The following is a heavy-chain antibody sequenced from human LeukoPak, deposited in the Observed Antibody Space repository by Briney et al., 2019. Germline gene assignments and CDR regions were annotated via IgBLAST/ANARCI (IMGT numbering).Heavy chain of an antibody. CDR1: GVSISDKTFY. CDR2: IFYRGTT. J-gene: IGHJ4*02. CDR3: ARHEGSAGTPIAV. V-gene: IGHV4-39*01. Sequence: SETLSLTCFVSGVSISDKTFYWAWLRQPPGKALEWIGNIFYRGTTYYNPSLKSRVTIFVDTSRNQFSLKVSSLTAADTAIYYCARHEGSAGTPIAVWGQGSLVTVSS. D-gene: IGHD2-21*01.